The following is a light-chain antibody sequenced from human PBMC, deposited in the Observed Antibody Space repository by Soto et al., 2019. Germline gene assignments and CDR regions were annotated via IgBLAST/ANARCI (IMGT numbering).Light chain of an antibody. J-gene: IGKJ1*01. CDR1: QSVSTKF. V-gene: IGKV3-20*01. Sequence: EIVLTQSPGTLSLSPGEGATLSCRASQSVSTKFFAWYQQKPGEAHRLLIYGASTSVTGVPDRFSDSGSGTDFTLTINSLEPEDFAVYYCQQYGRQSCTFGQGTKVEI. CDR2: GAS. CDR3: QQYGRQSCT.